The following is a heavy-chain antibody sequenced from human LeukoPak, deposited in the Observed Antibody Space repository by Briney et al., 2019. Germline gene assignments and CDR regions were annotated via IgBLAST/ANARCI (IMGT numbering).Heavy chain of an antibody. J-gene: IGHJ4*02. CDR1: GXTFSQYY. V-gene: IGHV3-11*05. CDR2: ISSSSSYA. Sequence: GGSLRLSCAASGXTFSQYYMTWIRQAPGKGLEWISYISSSSSYANYADSVKGRFTISRDNDKNTVYLQMNSLRVDDTAVYYCARDLSILSVWGQGTLVTVSS. D-gene: IGHD2-15*01. CDR3: ARDLSILSV.